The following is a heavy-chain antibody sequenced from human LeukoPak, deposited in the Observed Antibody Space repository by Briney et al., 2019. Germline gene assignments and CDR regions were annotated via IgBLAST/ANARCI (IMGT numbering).Heavy chain of an antibody. CDR1: GFTFSNYA. CDR3: AKDGYDFRGAYQIDL. Sequence: GGSLRLSCAASGFTFSNYAMTWVRQAPGKGLEWVSAISGSDGSTYYSDSVTGRFTISRDNSKNTLYLQMTSLRTDDTAVYYCAKDGYDFRGAYQIDLWGQGTLVTVSS. J-gene: IGHJ5*02. D-gene: IGHD3-3*01. V-gene: IGHV3-23*01. CDR2: ISGSDGST.